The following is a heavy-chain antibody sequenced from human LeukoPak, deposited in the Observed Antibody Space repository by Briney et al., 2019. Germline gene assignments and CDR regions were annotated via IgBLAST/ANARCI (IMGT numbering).Heavy chain of an antibody. CDR3: AYYDFWSGDPAFDL. CDR1: GGSISSGDYY. Sequence: SQTLSLTCTVSGGSISSGDYYWSWIRQPPGKGLEWIGYIYYSGSTYYNPSLKSRVTISVDTSKNQFSLKLSSVTAADTAVYYCAYYDFWSGDPAFDLWGQGTMVTVSS. V-gene: IGHV4-30-4*08. CDR2: IYYSGST. D-gene: IGHD3-3*01. J-gene: IGHJ3*01.